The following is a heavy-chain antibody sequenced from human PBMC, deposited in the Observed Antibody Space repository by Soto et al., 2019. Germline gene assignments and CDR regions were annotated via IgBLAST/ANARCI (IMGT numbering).Heavy chain of an antibody. CDR3: ARGPYSSGCGYYYGMDV. Sequence: QVQLVQSGAEVKKPGASVKVSCKASGYTFTSYDINWVRQATGQGLEWMGWMNPNSGNTGYAQKFQGRVTMTRNTSISTAYMDLSSLRSEATAVYYCARGPYSSGCGYYYGMDVWGQGTTVTVSS. V-gene: IGHV1-8*01. CDR1: GYTFTSYD. J-gene: IGHJ6*02. D-gene: IGHD6-19*01. CDR2: MNPNSGNT.